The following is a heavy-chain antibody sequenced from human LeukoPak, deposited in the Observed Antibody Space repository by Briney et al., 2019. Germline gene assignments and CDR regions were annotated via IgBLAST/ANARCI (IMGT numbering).Heavy chain of an antibody. CDR3: VSGNDPDSTWENYRLDAFDI. V-gene: IGHV3-21*01. CDR1: GYTFSHYS. J-gene: IGHJ3*02. D-gene: IGHD3-16*02. Sequence: PGGSLRLSCAASGYTFSHYSVNWVRQAPGKGLERVSSISSTSDYIYYADSVKGRFTISRDNTKSSLYLQMNSLRAEDTAVYYCVSGNDPDSTWENYRLDAFDIWGQGTTVIVSS. CDR2: ISSTSDYI.